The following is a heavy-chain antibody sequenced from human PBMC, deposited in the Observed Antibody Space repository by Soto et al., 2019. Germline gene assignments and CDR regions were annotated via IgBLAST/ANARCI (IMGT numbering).Heavy chain of an antibody. V-gene: IGHV4-30-4*01. CDR1: GGSISSGDYY. CDR2: IYYSGST. Sequence: QVQLQESGPGLVKPSQTLSLTCTVSGGSISSGDYYWSWIRQPPGKGLEWIGYIYYSGSTYYNPSLKSRVTISVDTAKNQFSLKLSSVTAADTAVYYCASGEGSSSERGPSDAFDIWGQGTMVTVSS. J-gene: IGHJ3*02. CDR3: ASGEGSSSERGPSDAFDI. D-gene: IGHD6-13*01.